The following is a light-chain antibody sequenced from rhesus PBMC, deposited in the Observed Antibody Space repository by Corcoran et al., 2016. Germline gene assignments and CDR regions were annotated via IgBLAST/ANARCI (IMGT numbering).Light chain of an antibody. CDR1: QGISTY. CDR2: AAS. Sequence: DIQMTQSPSSLSASVGDRVTITCRASQGISTYLNWYQQKPGKAPKRLIYAASSLESGVPSRFSGSGSGTDFTLTISSLQPEDFATYYCLQYNSDPFTFGPGTKLDIK. V-gene: IGKV1-43*02. J-gene: IGKJ3*01. CDR3: LQYNSDPFT.